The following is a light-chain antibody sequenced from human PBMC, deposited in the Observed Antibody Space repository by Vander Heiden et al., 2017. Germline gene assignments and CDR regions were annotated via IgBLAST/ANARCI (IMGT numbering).Light chain of an antibody. V-gene: IGLV1-44*01. Sequence: QAVLTQPPSASGTPGQNVTISCSGGSSNIGSSLVSWYQQFPGTATKLFVYNNHAWPSGVSDRFSGSTSGTSASLTISGLQSEDEADYYCATWDDSRHGPVFGGGTRLTVL. CDR2: NNH. J-gene: IGLJ2*01. CDR3: ATWDDSRHGPV. CDR1: SSNIGSSL.